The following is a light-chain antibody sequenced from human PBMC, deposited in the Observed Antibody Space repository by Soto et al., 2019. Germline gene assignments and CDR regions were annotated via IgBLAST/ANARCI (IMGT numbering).Light chain of an antibody. Sequence: QSALTQPPSASGSPGQSVTISCTGTSSDVGGYNYVSWYQQHPGKAPKLMIYEVSKRPSGVPDRFSGSKSGNTASLTVSGLQAEDEADYYCSSYAGSNNSWVFGTGTKVTVL. CDR3: SSYAGSNNSWV. CDR1: SSDVGGYNY. V-gene: IGLV2-8*01. J-gene: IGLJ1*01. CDR2: EVS.